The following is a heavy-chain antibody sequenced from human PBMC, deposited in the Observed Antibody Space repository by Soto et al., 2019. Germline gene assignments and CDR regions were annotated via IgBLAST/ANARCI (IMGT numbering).Heavy chain of an antibody. V-gene: IGHV3-43*01. J-gene: IGHJ6*02. CDR1: GFTFDDYT. Sequence: PGGSLRLSGAASGFTFDDYTIHWVRQAPGKALEWVSLISWDGGSSYYADSVKGRFTISRDNSKNSLYLQMNSLRTEDTALYYCAKDIQGVAAAGDISPYYYYGMDVWGQGTTVTVSS. D-gene: IGHD6-13*01. CDR3: AKDIQGVAAAGDISPYYYYGMDV. CDR2: ISWDGGSS.